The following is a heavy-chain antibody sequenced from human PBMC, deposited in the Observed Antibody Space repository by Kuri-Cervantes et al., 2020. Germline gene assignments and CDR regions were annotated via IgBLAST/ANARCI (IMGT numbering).Heavy chain of an antibody. CDR1: GFTFSSYS. Sequence: ETLSLTCAASGFTFSSYSMHWVRQAPGKGLEYVSAIISNGGVTYYANSVKGRFTISRDNSKNTLYLQMGSLRAEDMAVYYCARENGYNPSSYYYGMDVWGQGTTVTVSS. D-gene: IGHD5-24*01. J-gene: IGHJ6*02. V-gene: IGHV3-64*01. CDR2: IISNGGVT. CDR3: ARENGYNPSSYYYGMDV.